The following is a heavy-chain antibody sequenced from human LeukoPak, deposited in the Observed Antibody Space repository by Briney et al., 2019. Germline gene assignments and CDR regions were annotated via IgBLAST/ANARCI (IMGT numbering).Heavy chain of an antibody. D-gene: IGHD5-18*01. V-gene: IGHV4-59*08. CDR3: ARHADTALVNRHFDY. CDR2: IYYSGST. CDR1: GGSISSYF. J-gene: IGHJ4*02. Sequence: SETLSLTCTVSGGSISSYFWSWIRQPPGKGLEWIGYIYYSGSTNYNPFLKSRLTISVDTSKNQFSLKLNSVTAADTAVYYCARHADTALVNRHFDYWGQGTLVTVSS.